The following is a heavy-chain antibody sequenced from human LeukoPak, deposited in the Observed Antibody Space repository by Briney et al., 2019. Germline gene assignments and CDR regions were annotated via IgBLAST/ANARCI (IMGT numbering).Heavy chain of an antibody. CDR3: ARQGWYSGSYYDY. CDR2: IYYSGST. J-gene: IGHJ4*02. Sequence: SETLSLTCTDSGGSISSYYWSWIRQPPGKGLEWIGYIYYSGSTNYNPSLKSRVTISVDTSKNQFSLKLSSVTAADTAVYYFARQGWYSGSYYDYWGQGTLVTVSS. V-gene: IGHV4-59*08. CDR1: GGSISSYY. D-gene: IGHD1-26*01.